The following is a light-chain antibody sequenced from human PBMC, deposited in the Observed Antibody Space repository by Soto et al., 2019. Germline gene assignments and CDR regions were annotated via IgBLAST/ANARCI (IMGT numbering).Light chain of an antibody. CDR1: SSNIGRNT. J-gene: IGLJ2*01. CDR3: AAWDDGLNDVL. V-gene: IGLV1-44*01. Sequence: QAVVTQPPSASGTPGQTVTISCSGSSSNIGRNTVNWYQQLPGTAPKLLIYSNSQRPSGVPDRLSGSKSGSSASLAISGLQSEDEADYFCAAWDDGLNDVLFGGGTQLTVL. CDR2: SNS.